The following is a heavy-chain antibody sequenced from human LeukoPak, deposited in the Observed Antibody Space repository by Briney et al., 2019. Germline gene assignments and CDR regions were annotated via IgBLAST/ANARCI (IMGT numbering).Heavy chain of an antibody. J-gene: IGHJ3*02. V-gene: IGHV3-7*01. CDR3: AREAPHDAFDI. CDR1: GFTFSSYW. CDR2: IKQDGSEK. Sequence: GGSLRLSCAASGFTFSSYWMSWVRQAPGKGLEWVANIKQDGSEKYYVDSVKGRFTISRDNAKNSLYLQMNGLRAEDTAVYYCAREAPHDAFDIWGQGTMVTVSS.